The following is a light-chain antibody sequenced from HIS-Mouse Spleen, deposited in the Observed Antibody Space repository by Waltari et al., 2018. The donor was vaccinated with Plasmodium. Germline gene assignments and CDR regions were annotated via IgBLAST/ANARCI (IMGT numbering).Light chain of an antibody. Sequence: AIQLTQSPSSLSASVGDRVTITCRASQGISSSLACYQQKPGKAPKLLIYDASSLESGVPSRFSGSGSGTDFTLTISSLQSEDFATYYCQQYYSFPYTFGQGTKLEIK. V-gene: IGKV1-13*02. J-gene: IGKJ2*01. CDR3: QQYYSFPYT. CDR2: DAS. CDR1: QGISSS.